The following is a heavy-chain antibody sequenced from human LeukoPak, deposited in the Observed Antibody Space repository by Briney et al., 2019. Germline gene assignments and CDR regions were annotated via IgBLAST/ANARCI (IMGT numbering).Heavy chain of an antibody. CDR3: ARDTSDTAMETFDY. J-gene: IGHJ4*02. CDR1: GFTFSDYY. CDR2: ISSSNSYT. D-gene: IGHD5-18*01. V-gene: IGHV3-11*05. Sequence: GGSLRLSCAASGFTFSDYYMSWIRQAPGKGLEWVSYISSSNSYTNYADSVKGRFYADSVKGRFTISRDNAKNSLYLQMNSLRAEDTAVYYCARDTSDTAMETFDYWGQGTLVTVSS.